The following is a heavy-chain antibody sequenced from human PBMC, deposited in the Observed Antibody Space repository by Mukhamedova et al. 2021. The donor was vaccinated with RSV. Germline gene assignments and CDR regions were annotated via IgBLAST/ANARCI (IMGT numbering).Heavy chain of an antibody. J-gene: IGHJ5*02. V-gene: IGHV1-58*02. CDR3: AADLSPTAAFNWFDP. Sequence: TFESTAMHWVRQAPGQRLEWIGWIVVGSGNTNYAQKFQDRVIISRDMSTATAYMELSSLGFDDTAVYYCAADLSPTAAFNWFDPW. CDR1: TFESTA. CDR2: IVVGSGNT.